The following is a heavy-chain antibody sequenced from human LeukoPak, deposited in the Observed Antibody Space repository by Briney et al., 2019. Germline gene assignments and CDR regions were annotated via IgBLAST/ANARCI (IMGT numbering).Heavy chain of an antibody. J-gene: IGHJ5*02. CDR2: INPNSGAT. CDR3: ARDGGWYQLLWWFDP. Sequence: ASVKVSCKASGYTFTGYYMHWVRQAPGRGLEWMGWINPNSGATKYAQKFQGRATMTRDTSISTAYMEVSRLRFDDTAVYYCARDGGWYQLLWWFDPWGQGTLVTVSS. V-gene: IGHV1-2*02. D-gene: IGHD2-2*01. CDR1: GYTFTGYY.